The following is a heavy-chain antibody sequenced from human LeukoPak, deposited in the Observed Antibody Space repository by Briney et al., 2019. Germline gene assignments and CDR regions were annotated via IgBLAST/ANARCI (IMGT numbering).Heavy chain of an antibody. CDR3: ARHFYDSSGYYPLFAS. D-gene: IGHD3-22*01. CDR1: GFTFSDYY. V-gene: IGHV4-39*01. CDR2: IYYRGSI. Sequence: GSLRLSCAASGFTFSDYYMSWIRQPPGKGLEWIGSIYYRGSIYYKPSLKSRVTISVDTSKNQISLKLSSVTAADTAVYYCARHFYDSSGYYPLFASWGQGTLVTVSS. J-gene: IGHJ5*01.